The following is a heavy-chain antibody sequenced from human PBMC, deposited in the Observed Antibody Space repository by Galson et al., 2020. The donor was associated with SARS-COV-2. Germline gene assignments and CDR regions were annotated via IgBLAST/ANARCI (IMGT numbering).Heavy chain of an antibody. V-gene: IGHV3-7*01. CDR1: GFTFSSYW. Sequence: QLGESLKISCAASGFTFSSYWMSWVRQAPGKGLEWVANIKQDGSETYYVDSVKGRFTISRDNAKNSLYLQMNSLRAEDTAVYYCARLGGGSWNFDYWGQGTLVTGPS. CDR2: IKQDGSET. CDR3: ARLGGGSWNFDY. D-gene: IGHD3-10*01. J-gene: IGHJ4*02.